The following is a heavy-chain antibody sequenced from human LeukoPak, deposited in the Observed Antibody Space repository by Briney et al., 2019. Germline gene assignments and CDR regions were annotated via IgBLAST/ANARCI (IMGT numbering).Heavy chain of an antibody. CDR1: GFTFSRYA. CDR2: ISGNGDTT. Sequence: PGGSLRLSCAASGFTFSRYAMTWVRQAPGKGLQWVSPISGNGDTTYYADSVKGRFTISRDNSKNTLYLQMNSLRAEDTAVYYCANVMVRGVIDLPSGYWGQGTLVTVSS. J-gene: IGHJ4*02. V-gene: IGHV3-23*01. D-gene: IGHD3-10*01. CDR3: ANVMVRGVIDLPSGY.